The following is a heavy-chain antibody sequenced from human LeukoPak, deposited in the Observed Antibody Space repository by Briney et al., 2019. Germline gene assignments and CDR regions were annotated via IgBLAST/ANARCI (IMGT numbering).Heavy chain of an antibody. CDR3: ARSKSIAVAGGNAFDI. D-gene: IGHD6-19*01. J-gene: IGHJ3*02. CDR2: IYYSGST. CDR1: GGSISSSSYY. V-gene: IGHV4-39*07. Sequence: NPSETLSLTCTVSGGSISSSSYYWGWIRQPPGKGLEWIGSIYYSGSTYYNPSLKSRVTISVDTSKNQFSLKLSSVTAAGTAVYYCARSKSIAVAGGNAFDIWGQGTMVTVSS.